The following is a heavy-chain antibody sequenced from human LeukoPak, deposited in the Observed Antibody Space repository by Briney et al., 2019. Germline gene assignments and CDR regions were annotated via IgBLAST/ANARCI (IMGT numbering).Heavy chain of an antibody. D-gene: IGHD5-24*01. J-gene: IGHJ5*02. V-gene: IGHV4-39*02. CDR2: IYYTGST. CDR3: ARESLTWLQSRTSWFDP. CDR1: GGSISSSSYY. Sequence: PSETLSLTCTVSGGSISSSSYYWGWIRQPPGKGLEWIGSIYYTGSTYYNPSLKSRVTISVDTSKNQFSLKLSSVTAADTAVYYCARESLTWLQSRTSWFDPWGQGTLVTVSS.